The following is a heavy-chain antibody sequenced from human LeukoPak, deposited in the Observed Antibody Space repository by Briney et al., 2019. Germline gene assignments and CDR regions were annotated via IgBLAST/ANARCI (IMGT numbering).Heavy chain of an antibody. CDR1: SGSISNGAYC. CDR3: ASTSYSSSWYWFDP. D-gene: IGHD6-13*01. V-gene: IGHV4-31*03. J-gene: IGHJ5*02. Sequence: SSQTLSLTCTVSSGSISNGAYCWSWILQHPGRGREWIEYIYYSGSTYYNPALKRRVTISVDTSKNQFSLKLSSVTAADTAVYYCASTSYSSSWYWFDPWGQGTLVTVSS. CDR2: IYYSGST.